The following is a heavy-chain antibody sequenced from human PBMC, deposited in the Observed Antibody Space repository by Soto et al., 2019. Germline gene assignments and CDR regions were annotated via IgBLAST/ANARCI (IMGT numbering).Heavy chain of an antibody. D-gene: IGHD3-3*01. V-gene: IGHV3-48*03. CDR1: GFTFSSYE. CDR3: AREDYDFWSGYYTMANGMDV. CDR2: ISSSGSTI. J-gene: IGHJ6*02. Sequence: PGGSLRLSCAASGFTFSSYEMNWVRQAPGKGLEWVSYISSSGSTIYYADSVKGRFTISRDNAKNSLYLQMNSLRAEDTAVYYCAREDYDFWSGYYTMANGMDVWGQGTTVTVSS.